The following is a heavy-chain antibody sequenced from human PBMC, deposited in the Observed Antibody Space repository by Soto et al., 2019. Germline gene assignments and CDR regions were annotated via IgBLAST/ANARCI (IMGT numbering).Heavy chain of an antibody. Sequence: PGGSLRLSCAASGFTFSSYGMHWVRQAPGKGLEWVAVIWYDGSNKYYADSVKGRFTISRDNSKNTLYLQMNSLRAEDTAVYYCARDLISLVQLWSSPYYYGMDVWGQGTTVTVSS. CDR3: ARDLISLVQLWSSPYYYGMDV. CDR1: GFTFSSYG. J-gene: IGHJ6*02. CDR2: IWYDGSNK. D-gene: IGHD5-18*01. V-gene: IGHV3-33*01.